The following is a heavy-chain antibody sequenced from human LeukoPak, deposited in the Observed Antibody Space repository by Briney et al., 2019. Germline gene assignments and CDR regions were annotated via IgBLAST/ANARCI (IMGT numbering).Heavy chain of an antibody. D-gene: IGHD6-19*01. CDR3: TTDREQWPKYCLDY. J-gene: IGHJ4*02. Sequence: GGSLRLSCAASGFTFSNAWMSWVRQAPGKGLEWVGRIKSKTDGGTTDYAAPVKGRFTISRDDSKNTLYLQMNSLKTEDTAVYYCTTDREQWPKYCLDYWGQGTLVTVSS. CDR2: IKSKTDGGTT. CDR1: GFTFSNAW. V-gene: IGHV3-15*01.